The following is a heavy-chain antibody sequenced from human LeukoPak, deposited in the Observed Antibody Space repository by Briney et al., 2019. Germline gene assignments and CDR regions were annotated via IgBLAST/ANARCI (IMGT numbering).Heavy chain of an antibody. V-gene: IGHV1-2*06. CDR3: AREGSAIVVVITPLDY. CDR2: INPNSGGT. CDR1: GYTFTGYY. J-gene: IGHJ4*02. D-gene: IGHD3-22*01. Sequence: ASVKVSCKASGYTFTGYYMHWVRQAPGQGLEWMGRINPNSGGTNYAQKFQGRVTMARDTSISTAYMKLSRLRSDDTAVYYCAREGSAIVVVITPLDYWGQGTLVTVSS.